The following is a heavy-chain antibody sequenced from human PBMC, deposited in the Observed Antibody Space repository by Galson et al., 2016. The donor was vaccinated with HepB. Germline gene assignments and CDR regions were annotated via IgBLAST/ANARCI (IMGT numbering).Heavy chain of an antibody. Sequence: SLRLSCAASGFTFNHYSMNWVRQAPGKGLEWVSSISSFSTYIYNADSVKGRFTISRDNAKNSLYLEMKSLRVDDTAVYYCARSCRSNNCSYYFDNWGQGILVTVSS. J-gene: IGHJ4*02. CDR2: ISSFSTYI. D-gene: IGHD2-2*01. CDR1: GFTFNHYS. CDR3: ARSCRSNNCSYYFDN. V-gene: IGHV3-21*01.